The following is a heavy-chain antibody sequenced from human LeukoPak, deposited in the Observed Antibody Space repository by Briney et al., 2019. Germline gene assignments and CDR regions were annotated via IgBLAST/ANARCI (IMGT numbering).Heavy chain of an antibody. CDR1: GFTFSNYA. D-gene: IGHD5-12*01. CDR2: ISYDGSNK. CDR3: SRDGQGYSGYDSPDY. V-gene: IGHV3-30-3*01. J-gene: IGHJ4*02. Sequence: PGGSLRLSCAASGFTFSNYAMHWVRQAPGKGLEWVAVISYDGSNKYYADSVKGRFTISRDNSNNALYLQMNSLRAEDTAVYYCSRDGQGYSGYDSPDYWGQGTLVTVSS.